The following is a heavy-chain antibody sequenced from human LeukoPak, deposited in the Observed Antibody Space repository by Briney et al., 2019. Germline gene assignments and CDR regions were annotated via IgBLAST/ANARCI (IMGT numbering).Heavy chain of an antibody. D-gene: IGHD3-10*01. CDR2: IIPIFGTA. CDR1: GGTFSSYA. J-gene: IGHJ4*02. Sequence: VASVKVSCKASGGTFSSYAISWVRQASGQGLEWMGGIIPIFGTANYAQKFQGRVTITADESTSTAYMELSSLRSEDTAVYYCARDLPSVLLWFGELYYWGQGTLVTVSS. V-gene: IGHV1-69*13. CDR3: ARDLPSVLLWFGELYY.